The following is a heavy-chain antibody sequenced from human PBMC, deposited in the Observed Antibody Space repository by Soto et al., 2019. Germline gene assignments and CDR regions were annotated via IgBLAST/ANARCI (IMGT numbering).Heavy chain of an antibody. D-gene: IGHD3-22*01. V-gene: IGHV4-39*01. CDR2: IYYSGST. CDR3: ARHQQGSQYYYDSSGYYNVDY. Sequence: PSETLSLTCTVSGGSISSSSYYWGWIRQPPGKGLEWIGSIYYSGSTYYNPSLKSRVTISVDTSKNQFSLKLSSVTAADTAVYYCARHQQGSQYYYDSSGYYNVDYWGQGTLVTVSS. J-gene: IGHJ4*02. CDR1: GGSISSSSYY.